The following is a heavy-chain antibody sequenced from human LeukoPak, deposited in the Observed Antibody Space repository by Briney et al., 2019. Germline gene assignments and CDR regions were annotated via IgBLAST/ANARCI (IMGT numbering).Heavy chain of an antibody. CDR2: IIPILGIA. V-gene: IGHV1-69*04. Sequence: SVKVSCKASGGTFSSYAISWVRQAPGQGLEWMGRIIPILGIANYAQKFQGRVTITADESTSTAYMELSSLRSEDTAVYYCASVAPNQDYYYYYMDVWGKGTTVTVSS. CDR3: ASVAPNQDYYYYYMDV. J-gene: IGHJ6*03. CDR1: GGTFSSYA. D-gene: IGHD2-8*01.